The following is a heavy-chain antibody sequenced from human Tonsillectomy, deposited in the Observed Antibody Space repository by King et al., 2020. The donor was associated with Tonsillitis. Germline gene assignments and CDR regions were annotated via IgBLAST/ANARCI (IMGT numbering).Heavy chain of an antibody. Sequence: EVQLVESGGGVVQPGGSLRLSCATSGFTFDDYAMHWVRQAPGKGLEWVSLIIGDGGKTFYTDSVKGRFTISRDNSKNSLYLQMNSLRTEDTALYYCVKDDQFGQTGYYYMDVWGKGTTVTVSS. D-gene: IGHD3-10*01. J-gene: IGHJ6*03. CDR1: GFTFDDYA. CDR3: VKDDQFGQTGYYYMDV. CDR2: IIGDGGKT. V-gene: IGHV3-43*02.